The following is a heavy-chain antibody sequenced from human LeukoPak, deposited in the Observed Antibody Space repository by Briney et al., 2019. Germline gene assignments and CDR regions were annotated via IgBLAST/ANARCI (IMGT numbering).Heavy chain of an antibody. J-gene: IGHJ4*02. Sequence: GGSLRLSCAASGFTFSSYAMHWVRQAPGKGLEWVAVISYDGSNKYYADSVKGRFTISRDNSKNTLYLQMNSLRAEDTAVYYYARDSAAAGTRILAYWGQGTLVTVSS. D-gene: IGHD6-13*01. CDR1: GFTFSSYA. CDR2: ISYDGSNK. CDR3: ARDSAAAGTRILAY. V-gene: IGHV3-30-3*01.